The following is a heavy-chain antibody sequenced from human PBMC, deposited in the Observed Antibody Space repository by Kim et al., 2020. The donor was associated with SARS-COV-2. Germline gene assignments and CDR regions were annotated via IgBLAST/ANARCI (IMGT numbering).Heavy chain of an antibody. J-gene: IGHJ4*02. V-gene: IGHV3-9*01. Sequence: LRLSCVASGFHFDNHAMHWVRQAPGKGLEWISGISWNSGEVDYVDSVKGRFTISRDNAKNSLYLHMNNLKIEDTALYYCVKDRLIGTAGTHFDYWGQGTLVTVSS. CDR1: GFHFDNHA. D-gene: IGHD6-13*01. CDR3: VKDRLIGTAGTHFDY. CDR2: ISWNSGEV.